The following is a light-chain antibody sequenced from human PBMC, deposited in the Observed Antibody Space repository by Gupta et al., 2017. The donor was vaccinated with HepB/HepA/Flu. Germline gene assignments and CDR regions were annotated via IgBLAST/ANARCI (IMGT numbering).Light chain of an antibody. CDR1: SLRSYY. Sequence: SSELTQDPAVSVALGQTVRITCQGDSLRSYYASWYQQKPGQAPVLVIYGKNNRPSGIPDRFSGSSSGNTASLTITGAQAEDEADYYCNPREKVFGGGTKLTVL. CDR2: GKN. CDR3: NPREKV. J-gene: IGLJ3*02. V-gene: IGLV3-19*01.